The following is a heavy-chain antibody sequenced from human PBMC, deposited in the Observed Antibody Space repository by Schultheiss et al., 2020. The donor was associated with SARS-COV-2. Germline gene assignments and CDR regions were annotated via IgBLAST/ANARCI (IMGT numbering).Heavy chain of an antibody. CDR3: ARPEADPGKNVRPEYFQH. Sequence: GGSLRLSCAASGFTFSSYAMSWVRQAPGKGLEWVSAISGSGGSTYYADSVKGRFTISRDNSKNTLYLQMNSLRAEDTAVYYCARPEADPGKNVRPEYFQHWGQGTLVTVSS. CDR1: GFTFSSYA. J-gene: IGHJ1*01. D-gene: IGHD1-14*01. CDR2: ISGSGGST. V-gene: IGHV3-23*01.